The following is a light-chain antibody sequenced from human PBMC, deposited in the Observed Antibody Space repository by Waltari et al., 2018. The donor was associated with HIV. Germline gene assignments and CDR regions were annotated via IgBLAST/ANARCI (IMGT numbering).Light chain of an antibody. CDR3: AACDDILSGLV. V-gene: IGLV1-47*01. CDR2: SNA. J-gene: IGLJ3*02. CDR1: NYNTGHNY. Sequence: QSVLTQPPSASGTTGQRVTISCYGSNYNTGHNYVSWYPQLPGTTPKLLISSNAQLPSGVPDRFSCSKSGTSASLAISWLRSEDEAAYYCAACDDILSGLVFGGGTKLTVL.